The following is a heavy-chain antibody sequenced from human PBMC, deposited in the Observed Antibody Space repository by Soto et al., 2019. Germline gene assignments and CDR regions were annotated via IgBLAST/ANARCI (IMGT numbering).Heavy chain of an antibody. V-gene: IGHV1-18*01. J-gene: IGHJ3*02. CDR2: ISTYNGNT. CDR3: ARDLYDFWSGYRQSAFDI. D-gene: IGHD3-3*01. Sequence: VQLVHSGAEVKEPGASVKVSCKASGYTFTSYGISWVRQAPGQGLEWMGWISTYNGNTNFAQKLQGRVTMTTDTSTSTAYMELSSLRSDDTAVYYCARDLYDFWSGYRQSAFDIWGQGTMVTVSS. CDR1: GYTFTSYG.